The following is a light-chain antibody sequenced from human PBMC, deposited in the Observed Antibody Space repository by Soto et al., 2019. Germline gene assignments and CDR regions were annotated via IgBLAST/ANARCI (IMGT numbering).Light chain of an antibody. CDR2: GAS. V-gene: IGKV3-20*01. J-gene: IGKJ1*01. Sequence: EIVLTQSPDTVSLSPGERVTLSCRASQSVSSSYLAWYQQKAGQAPSLLIYGASSRATGIPDRFSGSGSGTDFTLAISRLEPGEFAVDYCQRHGSSPTFGQGTRVEIK. CDR3: QRHGSSPT. CDR1: QSVSSSY.